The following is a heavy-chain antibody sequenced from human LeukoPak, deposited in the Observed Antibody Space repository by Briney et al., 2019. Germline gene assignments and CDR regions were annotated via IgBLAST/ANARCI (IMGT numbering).Heavy chain of an antibody. CDR3: ARVFWAGSSYYFDY. CDR1: GFTFSSYS. Sequence: PGGSLRLSCAASGFTFSSYSMNWVRQAPGKGLEWVSSISSSSTYIYYADSVKGRFTISRDNAKNSLYLQMNSLRAEDTALYHCARVFWAGSSYYFDYWGQGTLVTVSS. D-gene: IGHD3/OR15-3a*01. V-gene: IGHV3-21*04. J-gene: IGHJ4*02. CDR2: ISSSSTYI.